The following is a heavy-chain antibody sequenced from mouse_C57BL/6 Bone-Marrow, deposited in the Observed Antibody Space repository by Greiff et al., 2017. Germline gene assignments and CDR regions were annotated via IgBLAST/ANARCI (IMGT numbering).Heavy chain of an antibody. V-gene: IGHV5-12*01. CDR1: GFTFSDYY. CDR3: ARRGFDY. Sequence: EVKLVESGGGLVQPGGSLKLSCAASGFTFSDYYMYWVRQTPEKRLEWVAYISNGGGSTYYPDTVKGRVTISRDNATNTLYLQMSRLKSEDTAMYYCARRGFDYWGQGTTLTVSS. CDR2: ISNGGGST. J-gene: IGHJ2*01.